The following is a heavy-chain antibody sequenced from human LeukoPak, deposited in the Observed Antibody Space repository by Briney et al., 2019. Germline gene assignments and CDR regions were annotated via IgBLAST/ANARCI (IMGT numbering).Heavy chain of an antibody. J-gene: IGHJ6*02. V-gene: IGHV1-18*01. D-gene: IGHD4-11*01. Sequence: GASVKVSCKASGYTFTSYGIIWVRQAPGQGLEWMGWISAYNGNTNYAQKLQGRVTMTTDTSTSTAYMELRSLRSDDTAVYYCARGNFRLQYPYYYYGMDVWGQGTTVTVSS. CDR1: GYTFTSYG. CDR3: ARGNFRLQYPYYYYGMDV. CDR2: ISAYNGNT.